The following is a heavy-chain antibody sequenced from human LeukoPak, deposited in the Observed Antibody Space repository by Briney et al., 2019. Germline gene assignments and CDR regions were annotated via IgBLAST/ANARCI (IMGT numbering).Heavy chain of an antibody. J-gene: IGHJ4*02. CDR3: ARARTWEHTLVL. CDR2: ISYDGSNK. CDR1: GFTFSSYP. Sequence: GGSLRLSCAASGFTFSSYPMHWVRQAPGKGLEWVAVISYDGSNKYYADSVTGRFTISRDNAKNTLYLQMNSLRAEDTAVYYCARARTWEHTLVLWGGETLVSVS. D-gene: IGHD1-26*01. V-gene: IGHV3-30*04.